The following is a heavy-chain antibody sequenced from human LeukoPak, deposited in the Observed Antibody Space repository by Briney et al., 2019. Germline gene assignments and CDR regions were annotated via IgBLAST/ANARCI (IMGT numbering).Heavy chain of an antibody. CDR2: ISSSSSYI. Sequence: SGGSLRLSCAASGFTFSSYSMNWVRQAPGKGLEWASSISSSSSYIYYADSVKGRFTISRDNAKNSLYLQMNSLRAEDTAVYYCAREPYYDFWSGYFAFDYWGQGTLVTVSS. V-gene: IGHV3-21*01. CDR1: GFTFSSYS. CDR3: AREPYYDFWSGYFAFDY. D-gene: IGHD3-3*01. J-gene: IGHJ4*02.